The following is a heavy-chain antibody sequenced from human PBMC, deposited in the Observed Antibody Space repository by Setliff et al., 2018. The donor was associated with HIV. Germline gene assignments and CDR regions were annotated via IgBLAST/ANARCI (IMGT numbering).Heavy chain of an antibody. CDR3: AKDDFTGAYPSVALDI. Sequence: ASVKVSCKASGYNFAIYGISWVRQAPGQGLEWMGWISASGDAKPAQKFQGRITLTTDTSSSTAYMELRSLTSDDTAIYYCAKDDFTGAYPSVALDIWGQGTMVTVSS. D-gene: IGHD1-26*01. V-gene: IGHV1-18*01. J-gene: IGHJ3*02. CDR2: ISASGDA. CDR1: GYNFAIYG.